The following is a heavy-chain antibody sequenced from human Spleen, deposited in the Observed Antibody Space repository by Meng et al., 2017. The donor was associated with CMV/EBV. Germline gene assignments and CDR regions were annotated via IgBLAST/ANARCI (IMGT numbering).Heavy chain of an antibody. Sequence: SVKVSCKASGGTFSSYAISWVRQAPGQGLEWMGGIIPIFGTANYAQKFQGRVTVTRDTSIGTAYMELSGLRSDDTAVYYCATGGTSSSGAIHYWGQGTLVTVSS. V-gene: IGHV1-69*05. D-gene: IGHD6-6*01. CDR2: IIPIFGTA. CDR1: GGTFSSYA. CDR3: ATGGTSSSGAIHY. J-gene: IGHJ4*02.